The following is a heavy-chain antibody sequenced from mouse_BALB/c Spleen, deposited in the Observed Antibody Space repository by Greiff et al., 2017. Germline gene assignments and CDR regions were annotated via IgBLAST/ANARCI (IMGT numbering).Heavy chain of an antibody. J-gene: IGHJ3*01. CDR2: IDPANGNT. CDR3: ARWTTATGVWFAY. V-gene: IGHV14-3*02. D-gene: IGHD1-2*01. Sequence: EVQLQQSGAELVKPGALVKLSCTASGFNIKDTYMHWVKQRPEQGLEWIGRIDPANGNTKYDPKFQGKATITADTSSNTAYLQLSSLTSEDTAVYYSARWTTATGVWFAYWGQGTLVTVSA. CDR1: GFNIKDTY.